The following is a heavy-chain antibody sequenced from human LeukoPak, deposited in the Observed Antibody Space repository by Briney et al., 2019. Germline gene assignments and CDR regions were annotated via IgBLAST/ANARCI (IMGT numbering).Heavy chain of an antibody. CDR1: GYSGYRFTNYG. CDR2: INPNSGGT. CDR3: ARRYGGYCSGGSCYPDAFDI. Sequence: ASVKVSCKASGYSGYRFTNYGISWVRQAPGQGLEWMGWINPNSGGTNYAQKFQGRVTMTRDTSISTAYMELSRLRSDDTAVYYCARRYGGYCSGGSCYPDAFDIWGQGTMVTVSS. J-gene: IGHJ3*02. D-gene: IGHD2-15*01. V-gene: IGHV1-2*02.